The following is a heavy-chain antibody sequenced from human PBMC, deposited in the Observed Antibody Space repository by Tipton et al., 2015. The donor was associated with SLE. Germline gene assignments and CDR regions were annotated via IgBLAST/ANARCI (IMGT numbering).Heavy chain of an antibody. CDR3: ARVNSGYDFWSAIPYYYYYYMDV. Sequence: TLSLTCTVSGGSISSGSYYWSWIRQPAGKGLEWIGRIYTSGSTNYNPSLKSRVTISVDTSKNQFSLKLSSVTAADTAVYYCARVNSGYDFWSAIPYYYYYYMDVWGKGTTVTVSS. CDR2: IYTSGST. J-gene: IGHJ6*03. CDR1: GGSISSGSYY. V-gene: IGHV4-61*02. D-gene: IGHD3-3*01.